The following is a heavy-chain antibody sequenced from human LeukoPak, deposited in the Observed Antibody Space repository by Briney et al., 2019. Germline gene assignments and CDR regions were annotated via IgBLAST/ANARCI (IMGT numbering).Heavy chain of an antibody. CDR3: ARGKPVLRFLEWLLGDLDY. CDR2: ISAYNGNT. D-gene: IGHD3-3*01. Sequence: ASVKVFCKASGYTFTSYGISWVRQAPGQGLEWMGWISAYNGNTNYAQKLQGRVTMTTDTSTSTAYMELRSLRSDDTAVYYCARGKPVLRFLEWLLGDLDYWGQGTLVTVSS. CDR1: GYTFTSYG. J-gene: IGHJ4*02. V-gene: IGHV1-18*01.